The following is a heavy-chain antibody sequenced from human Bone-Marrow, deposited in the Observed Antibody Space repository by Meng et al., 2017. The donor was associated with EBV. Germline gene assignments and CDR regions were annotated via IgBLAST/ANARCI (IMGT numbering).Heavy chain of an antibody. Sequence: VLLVEAGGGLVQPGGSLKLSWAASGFTFSGSAMHWVRQASGKGLEWVGRIRSKANSYATAYAASVKGRFTISRDDSKNTAYLQMNSLKTEDTAVYYCTRYGDYSDYWGQGTLVTVSS. D-gene: IGHD4-17*01. V-gene: IGHV3-73*02. J-gene: IGHJ4*02. CDR2: IRSKANSYAT. CDR3: TRYGDYSDY. CDR1: GFTFSGSA.